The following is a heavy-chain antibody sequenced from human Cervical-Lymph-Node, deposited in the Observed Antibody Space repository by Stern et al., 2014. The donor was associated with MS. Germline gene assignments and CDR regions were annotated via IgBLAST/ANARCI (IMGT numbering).Heavy chain of an antibody. CDR2: ISGIDGNT. J-gene: IGHJ6*02. D-gene: IGHD2-8*01. V-gene: IGHV3-23*04. CDR3: AKDLYSWEQGFCTNDVCTPYYYYGVDV. CDR1: GFTLGTNA. Sequence: EVQLVESGGGLVQPGGSLRLSCSASGFTLGTNAMTWVRQAPGQGLEWVSGISGIDGNTYYADSVKGRFTISRDKSKNTLYLQLNSLRAEDTAIYYCAKDLYSWEQGFCTNDVCTPYYYYGVDVWGQGTTVTVSS.